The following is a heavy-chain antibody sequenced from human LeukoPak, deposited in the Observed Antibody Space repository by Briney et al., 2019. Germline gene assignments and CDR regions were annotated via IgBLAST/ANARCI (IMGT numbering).Heavy chain of an antibody. D-gene: IGHD6-13*01. CDR3: ARILYSSSWGTFDP. CDR2: ISYDGSNK. V-gene: IGHV3-30-3*01. Sequence: TGGSLRLSCAASGFTFSSYAMHWVRQAPGKGLEWVAVISYDGSNKYYADSVKGRFTISRDNSKNTLCLQMNSLRAEDTAVYYCARILYSSSWGTFDPWGQGTLVTVSS. CDR1: GFTFSSYA. J-gene: IGHJ5*02.